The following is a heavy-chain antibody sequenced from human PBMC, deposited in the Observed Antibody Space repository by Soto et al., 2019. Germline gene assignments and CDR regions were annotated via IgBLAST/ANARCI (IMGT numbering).Heavy chain of an antibody. CDR1: GFIFSNYA. CDR3: AKDPQTWGSIWFDP. D-gene: IGHD7-27*01. CDR2: ISDSGNYI. J-gene: IGHJ5*02. V-gene: IGHV3-23*01. Sequence: ESVGGLVQPGGSLRLSCAASGFIFSNYAMSWVRQAPGKGPEWVSSISDSGNYIEYADSVEGRFTISRDNSKNTLYLQMNSVRAEDTARYYCAKDPQTWGSIWFDPWGQGTQVTVSS.